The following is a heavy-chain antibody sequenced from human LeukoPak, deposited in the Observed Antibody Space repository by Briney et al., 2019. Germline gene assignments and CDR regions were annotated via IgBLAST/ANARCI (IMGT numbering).Heavy chain of an antibody. D-gene: IGHD6-13*01. J-gene: IGHJ6*02. CDR1: GYTFTSYD. CDR2: MNPNSGNT. Sequence: ASVEVSCKASGYTFTSYDINWVRQATGQGLEWMGWMNPNSGNTGYAQKFQGRVTMTRNTSISTAYMELSSLRSEDTAVYYCARGGRIAAAGPYYYYGMDVWGQGTTVTVSS. CDR3: ARGGRIAAAGPYYYYGMDV. V-gene: IGHV1-8*01.